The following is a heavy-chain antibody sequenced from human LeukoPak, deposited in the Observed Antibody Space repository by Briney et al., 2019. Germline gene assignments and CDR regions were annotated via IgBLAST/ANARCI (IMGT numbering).Heavy chain of an antibody. CDR2: ISYDGTNK. CDR3: ARCQYSSGWYDAFDI. Sequence: GRSLRLSCAASRFTFRSYAMHWVRQAPGKGLEWVAVISYDGTNKYYADSVKGRFTISRDNSKNTLYLQMNSLRAEDTAVYFCARCQYSSGWYDAFDIWGQGTVVTVSS. D-gene: IGHD6-19*01. CDR1: RFTFRSYA. J-gene: IGHJ3*02. V-gene: IGHV3-30*04.